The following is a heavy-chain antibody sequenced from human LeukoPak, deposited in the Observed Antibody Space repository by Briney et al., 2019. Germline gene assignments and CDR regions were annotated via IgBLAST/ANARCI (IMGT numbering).Heavy chain of an antibody. CDR3: AKDPYDY. CDR2: ISYDGSNK. J-gene: IGHJ4*02. CDR1: GFTFSSYG. V-gene: IGHV3-30*18. Sequence: PGGSLRLSCAASGFTFSSYGMPWVRQAPGKGLEWVAVISYDGSNKYYADSVKGRFTISRDNSKNTLYLQMNSLRAEDTAVYYCAKDPYDYWGQGTLVTVSS.